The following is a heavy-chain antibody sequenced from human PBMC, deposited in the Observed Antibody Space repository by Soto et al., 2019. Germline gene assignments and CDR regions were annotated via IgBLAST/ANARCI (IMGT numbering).Heavy chain of an antibody. CDR3: AKDIRGVSAAGFDA. J-gene: IGHJ4*02. D-gene: IGHD3-10*01. Sequence: EVQLVESGGGSVQPGMSLRLACSTSGFLFNEYAMHWVRQAPGKGLAWVAGISYNSDSRDYGESVRGRFTIFRDNTKNSVYLQMNRLRFEDTAFYYCAKDIRGVSAAGFDAWGQGPLVTVSS. CDR1: GFLFNEYA. V-gene: IGHV3-9*01. CDR2: ISYNSDSR.